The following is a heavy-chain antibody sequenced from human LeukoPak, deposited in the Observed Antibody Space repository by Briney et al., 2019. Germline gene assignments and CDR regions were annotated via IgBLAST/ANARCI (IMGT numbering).Heavy chain of an antibody. D-gene: IGHD1-26*01. CDR2: ISLSGQN. CDR3: TRESGAFCPFGY. Sequence: NPSETLSLTCGVSGGSIRSTNWWSWVRPPPRQGLEGIGEISLSGQNNYSESLKGRVTMSRDDPKNKLSLKLNSVTAADTALYYFTRESGAFCPFGYWGQGTLVIVPP. CDR1: GGSIRSTNW. J-gene: IGHJ4*02. V-gene: IGHV4/OR15-8*02.